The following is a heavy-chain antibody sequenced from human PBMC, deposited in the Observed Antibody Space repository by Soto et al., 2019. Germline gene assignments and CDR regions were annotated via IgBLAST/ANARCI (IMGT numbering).Heavy chain of an antibody. D-gene: IGHD1-26*01. CDR2: ISTSNGNT. J-gene: IGHJ4*02. CDR1: GYSFTTYG. Sequence: QVQLVQSRAEVKKPGASVKVSCKASGYSFTTYGVTWVRQAPGQGLEWMGWISTSNGNTNYTQKLPGRLTMTTDTSPRTAYMELRSLRYDDTAVFFWARSHAGTTRALYWGQGTLVTVSS. CDR3: ARSHAGTTRALY. V-gene: IGHV1-18*01.